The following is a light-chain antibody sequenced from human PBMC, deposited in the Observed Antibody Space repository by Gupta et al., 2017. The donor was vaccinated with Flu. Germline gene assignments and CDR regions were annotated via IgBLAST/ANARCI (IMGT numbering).Light chain of an antibody. Sequence: PPPLSASIGDRVTLSCRAGRYLGNYVALYQHKAGNAPQLLVYEASRVATGVPSRFSGSGSGTDFTLTITSLQPEDFATYYCQQDNTSMLTFGGGTKVEI. CDR1: RYLGNY. V-gene: IGKV1-5*03. CDR2: EAS. CDR3: QQDNTSMLT. J-gene: IGKJ4*01.